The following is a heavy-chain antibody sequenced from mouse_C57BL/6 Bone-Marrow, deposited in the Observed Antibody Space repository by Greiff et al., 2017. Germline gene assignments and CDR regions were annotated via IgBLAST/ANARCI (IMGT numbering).Heavy chain of an antibody. CDR3: TTCQLKPWFAY. Sequence: VQLQQSGAELVRPGASVKLSCTASGFNFKDDDMHWVKQRPEQGLEWIGWIYTENGDTEYASKFPGKATLTADTSSNTAFVQLSSLTSEDTAVYNCTTCQLKPWFAYWGQGTLVTVSA. V-gene: IGHV14-4*01. CDR1: GFNFKDDD. J-gene: IGHJ3*01. CDR2: IYTENGDT. D-gene: IGHD3-2*02.